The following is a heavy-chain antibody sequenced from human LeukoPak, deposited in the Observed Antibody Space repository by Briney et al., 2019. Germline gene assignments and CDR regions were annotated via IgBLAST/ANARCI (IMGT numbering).Heavy chain of an antibody. CDR3: ARHQERGGDYPHYYYYYAMDV. V-gene: IGHV4-59*08. D-gene: IGHD2-21*01. J-gene: IGHJ6*02. CDR2: IYDTGST. Sequence: SETLSLTCIVSGGSISTYYWSWIRQPPGKGLEWIGYIYDTGSTNYNPSFKSRLTISVDTSKNQFALKLRSVTAADTAVYYCARHQERGGDYPHYYYYYAMDVWGQGTTVTVSS. CDR1: GGSISTYY.